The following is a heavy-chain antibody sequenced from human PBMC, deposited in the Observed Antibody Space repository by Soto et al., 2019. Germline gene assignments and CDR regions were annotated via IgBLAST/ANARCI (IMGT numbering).Heavy chain of an antibody. CDR1: GFTFTVYD. J-gene: IGHJ3*01. CDR2: IAPNSGGT. Sequence: ASVKVSCKXSGFTFTVYDMHWVRQAPGQGLEWMGWIAPNSGGTNYAQKFQGRVTMTRDTPVSTAFMELSRLRSDDTAVYYCAITYYYDSSGPPGLDAFDVWGHGTVVTVSS. CDR3: AITYYYDSSGPPGLDAFDV. V-gene: IGHV1-2*02. D-gene: IGHD3-22*01.